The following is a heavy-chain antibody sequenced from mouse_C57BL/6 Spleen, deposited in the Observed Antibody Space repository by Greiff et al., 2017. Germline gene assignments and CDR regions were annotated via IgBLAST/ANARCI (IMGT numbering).Heavy chain of an antibody. V-gene: IGHV1-18*01. CDR1: GYTFTDYN. D-gene: IGHD1-1*01. CDR3: ARRALYYYGSTLDY. CDR2: INPNNGGT. Sequence: SGPELVKPGASVKIPCKASGYTFTDYNMDWVKQSHGKSLEWIGDINPNNGGTIYNQKFKGKATLTVDKSSSTAYMELRSLTSEDTAVYYCARRALYYYGSTLDYWGQGTTLTVSS. J-gene: IGHJ2*01.